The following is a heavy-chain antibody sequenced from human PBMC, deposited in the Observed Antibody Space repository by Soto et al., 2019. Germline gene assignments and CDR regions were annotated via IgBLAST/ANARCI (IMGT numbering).Heavy chain of an antibody. CDR2: ISGSGGST. V-gene: IGHV3-23*01. CDR1: GFTFSRYA. CDR3: AKCPRIVVVTATPGYYYGMDV. J-gene: IGHJ6*02. Sequence: GGALRVSCAASGFTFSRYAMSWVRQAPGKGLEWVSAISGSGGSTYYADSVKGRFTISRDNSKNTLYLQMNSLRAEDTAVYYCAKCPRIVVVTATPGYYYGMDVWGQGTTVTVSS. D-gene: IGHD2-21*02.